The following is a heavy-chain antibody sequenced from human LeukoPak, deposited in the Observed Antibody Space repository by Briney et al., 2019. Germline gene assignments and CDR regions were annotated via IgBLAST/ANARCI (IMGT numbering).Heavy chain of an antibody. CDR3: ALRGGSYYQFAY. J-gene: IGHJ4*02. V-gene: IGHV3-23*01. CDR1: GFTISNYA. Sequence: GGSLRLSYAASGFTISNYAMSWVRQAPGKGLEWVSTISGSGPGTYYADSVKGRFAISRDNSKNTLYLQMSSLRAEDTAVYYCALRGGSYYQFAYWGQGTLVTVSS. D-gene: IGHD1-26*01. CDR2: ISGSGPGT.